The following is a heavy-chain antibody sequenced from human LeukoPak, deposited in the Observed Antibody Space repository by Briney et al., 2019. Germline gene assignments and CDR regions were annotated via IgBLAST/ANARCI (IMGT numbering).Heavy chain of an antibody. V-gene: IGHV4-34*01. Sequence: SETLSLTCAVYGGSFSGYYWSWIRQPPGEGLEWIGEINHSGSTNYNPSLKSRVTISVDTSKNQFSLKLSSVTAADTAVYYCAGQGYCSSTSCYDYYYMDVWGKGTTVTVSS. D-gene: IGHD2-2*01. CDR2: INHSGST. CDR1: GGSFSGYY. CDR3: AGQGYCSSTSCYDYYYMDV. J-gene: IGHJ6*03.